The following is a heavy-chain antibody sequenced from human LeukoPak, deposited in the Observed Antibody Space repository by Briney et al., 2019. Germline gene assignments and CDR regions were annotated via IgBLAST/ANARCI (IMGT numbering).Heavy chain of an antibody. D-gene: IGHD1-14*01. Sequence: SETLSLTCTVSLDSTTSNFWSWVRQPPGKGLEWIGEIHRSGSPNYNPSLQSRVTISIDRSINQIALELSSVTAADTAVYYCAREILGGFNPGAYWGQGTLVTVSS. CDR3: AREILGGFNPGAY. J-gene: IGHJ4*02. V-gene: IGHV4-4*02. CDR1: LDSTTSNF. CDR2: IHRSGSP.